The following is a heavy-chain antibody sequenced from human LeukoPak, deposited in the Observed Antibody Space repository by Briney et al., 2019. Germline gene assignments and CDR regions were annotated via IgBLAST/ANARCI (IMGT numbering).Heavy chain of an antibody. CDR2: IHYSGNT. Sequence: PSETLSLTCTVSGDSISSDYWSWIRQPPGKGLEWIGYIHYSGNTNYNPSLKSRVTISLGTSKNEFSLRLTSLTAADTAIYYCARAAVTYYYYYYMDVWGEGTTVTVSS. CDR3: ARAAVTYYYYYYMDV. V-gene: IGHV4-59*01. D-gene: IGHD4-11*01. J-gene: IGHJ6*03. CDR1: GDSISSDY.